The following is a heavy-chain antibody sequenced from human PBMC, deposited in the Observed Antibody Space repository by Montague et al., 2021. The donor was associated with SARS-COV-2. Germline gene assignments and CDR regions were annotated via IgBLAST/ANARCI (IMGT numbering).Heavy chain of an antibody. J-gene: IGHJ4*02. V-gene: IGHV4-59*01. CDR3: SRGFDY. Sequence: SETLSLTCTVSGGSISSYYWSWIRQPPGKGLEWIGYIYNSGSTNYNPSLTSRVTISVDTSKNQFALKLSSVTAADAAVYYCSRGFDYWGQGALVTVSS. CDR2: IYNSGST. CDR1: GGSISSYY.